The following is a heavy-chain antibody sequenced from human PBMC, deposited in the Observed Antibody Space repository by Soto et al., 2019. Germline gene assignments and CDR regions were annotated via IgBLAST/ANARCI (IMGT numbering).Heavy chain of an antibody. CDR2: IYYSGST. Sequence: LSLTCTVSGGSISSGGYYWSWIRQHPGKGLEWIGYIYYSGSTYYNPSLKSRVTISVDTSKNQFSLKLSSVTAADTAVYYCARGVGDFWSGYSRSAFSFDIWGQGTMVTVS. CDR3: ARGVGDFWSGYSRSAFSFDI. D-gene: IGHD3-3*01. V-gene: IGHV4-31*03. J-gene: IGHJ3*02. CDR1: GGSISSGGYY.